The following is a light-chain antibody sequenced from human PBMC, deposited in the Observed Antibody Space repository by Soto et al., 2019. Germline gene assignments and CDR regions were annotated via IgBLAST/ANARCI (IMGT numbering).Light chain of an antibody. Sequence: EIVLTQSPVTLSLSPGDRATLSCRASESVRSSYLAWYQQKPGQAPRLLIYGASTRATGIPDRFTGSGSGTDFTLSVSRLEPQDFAVYFCQQYGSSPATFGQGTKVDIK. CDR3: QQYGSSPAT. CDR2: GAS. V-gene: IGKV3-20*01. J-gene: IGKJ1*01. CDR1: ESVRSSY.